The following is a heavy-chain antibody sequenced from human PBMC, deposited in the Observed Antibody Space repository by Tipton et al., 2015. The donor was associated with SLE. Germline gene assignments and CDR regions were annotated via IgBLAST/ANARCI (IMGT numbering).Heavy chain of an antibody. CDR3: AKDLPGVAVAGAPDF. D-gene: IGHD6-19*01. Sequence: SLRLSCTSSGFTFGDYAVSWVRQAPGKGVEWVAFLRYDEKNIFYADSVKGRFTISRDNSKNTLYLQMNSLRAEDTAVYYCAKDLPGVAVAGAPDFWGQGTLVTVSS. CDR2: LRYDEKNI. J-gene: IGHJ4*02. V-gene: IGHV3-30*02. CDR1: GFTFGDYA.